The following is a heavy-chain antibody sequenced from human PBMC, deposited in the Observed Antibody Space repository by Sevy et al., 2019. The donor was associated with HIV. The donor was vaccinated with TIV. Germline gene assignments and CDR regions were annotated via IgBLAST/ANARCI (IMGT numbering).Heavy chain of an antibody. J-gene: IGHJ6*02. Sequence: GGSLRLSCAASGFTFNNYGIHWVRQAPGKGLEWVAVISYDGSKKYYADSVKGRLTISRDSSKNTLYLQMNSLRAEDTAVYYCAKDADYALYGMDVWGQGTTVTVSS. D-gene: IGHD3-16*01. CDR3: AKDADYALYGMDV. CDR2: ISYDGSKK. CDR1: GFTFNNYG. V-gene: IGHV3-30*18.